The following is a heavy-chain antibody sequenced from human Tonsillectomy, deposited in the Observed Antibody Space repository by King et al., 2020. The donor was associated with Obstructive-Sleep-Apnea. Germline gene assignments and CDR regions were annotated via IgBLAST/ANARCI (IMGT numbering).Heavy chain of an antibody. D-gene: IGHD5-24*01. J-gene: IGHJ4*02. V-gene: IGHV3-30-3*01. Sequence: VQLVESGGGVVQPGRSLRLSCAASGFTFSSYAMHWVRQAPGKGLEWVAVISYDGSNKYYADSVKGRFTISRDNSKNTLYLQMNSLRAEDTAVYYCARDREPRDGYNSYFDYWGQETLVTVSS. CDR3: ARDREPRDGYNSYFDY. CDR2: ISYDGSNK. CDR1: GFTFSSYA.